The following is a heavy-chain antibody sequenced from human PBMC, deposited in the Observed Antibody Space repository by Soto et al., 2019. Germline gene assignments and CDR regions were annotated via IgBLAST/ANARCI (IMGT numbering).Heavy chain of an antibody. CDR1: GYRFTNHG. V-gene: IGHV1-18*01. Sequence: ASVKVSCKASGYRFTNHGISWVRQAPGQGLEWMGWIGGNDGKTKYARKFQGRVTMTTDTSTSTAYMEMNSRRHDDTAVYYGARDFYPLAYYFDYWGQGTLVTSPQ. CDR3: ARDFYPLAYYFDY. J-gene: IGHJ4*02. CDR2: IGGNDGKT.